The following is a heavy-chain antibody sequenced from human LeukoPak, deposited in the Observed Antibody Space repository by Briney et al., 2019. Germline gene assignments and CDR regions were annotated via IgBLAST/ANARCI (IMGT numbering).Heavy chain of an antibody. CDR3: ARGPMFWSGYFQGDYYYGMDV. D-gene: IGHD3-3*01. CDR1: GYTFTSYD. J-gene: IGHJ6*02. V-gene: IGHV1-8*01. Sequence: ASVKVSCKASGYTFTSYDINWVRQATGQGLEWMGWMNPNSGNTGYAQKFQGRVTMTRNTSISTAYMELSSLRSEDTAVYYCARGPMFWSGYFQGDYYYGMDVWGQGPTVTVSS. CDR2: MNPNSGNT.